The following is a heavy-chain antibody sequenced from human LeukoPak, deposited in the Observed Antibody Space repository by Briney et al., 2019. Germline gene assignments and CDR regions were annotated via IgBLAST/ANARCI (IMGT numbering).Heavy chain of an antibody. CDR2: IYDTGST. Sequence: SETLSLTCAVYGGSFSDYYWSWIRQPPGKGLEWIAYIYDTGSTNYNPSLKSRVTISLDTSKNQFSLKMSSVTAADTAVYYCARWGGSAVVASRRYFDYWGQGTLVTVSS. J-gene: IGHJ4*02. V-gene: IGHV4-59*01. CDR1: GGSFSDYY. D-gene: IGHD2-15*01. CDR3: ARWGGSAVVASRRYFDY.